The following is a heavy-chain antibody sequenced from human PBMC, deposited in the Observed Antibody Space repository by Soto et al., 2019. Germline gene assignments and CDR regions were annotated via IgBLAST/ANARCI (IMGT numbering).Heavy chain of an antibody. D-gene: IGHD3-22*01. CDR1: GGSFSGYY. CDR3: ARGQAPTPRHYYDRSHRARDGYYYYGMDV. Sequence: KPSETLSLTCAVYGGSFSGYYWSWIRQPPGKGLEWIGEINHSGSTNYNPSLKSRVTISVDTSKNQFSLKLSSVTAADTAVYYCARGQAPTPRHYYDRSHRARDGYYYYGMDVWGQGTTVTVSS. J-gene: IGHJ6*02. V-gene: IGHV4-34*01. CDR2: INHSGST.